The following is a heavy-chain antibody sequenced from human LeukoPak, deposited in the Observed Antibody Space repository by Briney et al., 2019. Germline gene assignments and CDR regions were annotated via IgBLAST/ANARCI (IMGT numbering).Heavy chain of an antibody. V-gene: IGHV4-30-4*08. CDR3: ARESTVTTNEENWFDP. CDR2: IYYSGST. CDR1: GGSISSGDYY. D-gene: IGHD4-17*01. J-gene: IGHJ5*02. Sequence: TSETLSLTCTVSGGSISSGDYYWSWIRQPPGKGLEWIGYIYYSGSTYYNPSLKSRVTISVDTSKNQFSLKLSSVTAADTAVYYCARESTVTTNEENWFDPWGQGTLVTVSS.